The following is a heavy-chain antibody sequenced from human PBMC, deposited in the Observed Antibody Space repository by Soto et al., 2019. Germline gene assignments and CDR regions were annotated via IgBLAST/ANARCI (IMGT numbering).Heavy chain of an antibody. Sequence: GGSLRLSCAASGFTFSSYDMHWVRQATGKGLEWVSAIGTAGDTYYPGSVKGRFTISRDNAKNSLYLQMNSLRADDTAVYYCARNTVSAAGADYYGLDVWGQGTTVTVSS. CDR3: ARNTVSAAGADYYGLDV. CDR2: IGTAGDT. CDR1: GFTFSSYD. V-gene: IGHV3-13*01. J-gene: IGHJ6*02. D-gene: IGHD6-13*01.